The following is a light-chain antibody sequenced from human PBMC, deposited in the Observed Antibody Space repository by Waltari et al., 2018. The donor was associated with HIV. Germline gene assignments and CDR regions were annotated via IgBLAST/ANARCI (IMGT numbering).Light chain of an antibody. Sequence: DIQMTQSPSSLSASVGDRVIITCRTSQDIGGYLSWYQQKPGKAPRLLIYAASSFQSGVPSRFTARGSGTDFTLTITSLQPEDFATYYCQQSHSPPYTFGQGTKVEI. V-gene: IGKV1-39*01. CDR1: QDIGGY. J-gene: IGKJ2*01. CDR3: QQSHSPPYT. CDR2: AAS.